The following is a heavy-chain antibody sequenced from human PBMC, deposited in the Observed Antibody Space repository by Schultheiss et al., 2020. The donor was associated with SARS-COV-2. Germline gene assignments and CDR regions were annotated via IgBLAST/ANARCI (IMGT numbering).Heavy chain of an antibody. D-gene: IGHD6-19*01. J-gene: IGHJ4*02. V-gene: IGHV3-7*03. CDR2: IKQDGSEK. CDR1: GFTFSKAW. CDR3: AKGHTGGVAGTFDY. Sequence: GGSLRLSCAASGFTFSKAWMTWVRQAPGKGLEWVASIKQDGSEKYYVDSVKGRFTISRDNAKNSLYLQMNSLRAEDTALYYCAKGHTGGVAGTFDYWGQGTLVTVSS.